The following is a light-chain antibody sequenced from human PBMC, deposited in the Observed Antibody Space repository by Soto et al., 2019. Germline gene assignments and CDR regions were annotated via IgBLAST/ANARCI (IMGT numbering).Light chain of an antibody. V-gene: IGKV1-12*01. CDR3: QQIDSFPYS. CDR2: GAS. Sequence: DIHMTQSPSFLSASVGDRVTITCRASQDIKDWLAWYQQKPGKAPKLLIYGASTLQSGVPPRFRGSGSETNFTLTINSLQPEDFAAYYCQQIDSFPYSFGQGTNLAIK. J-gene: IGKJ2*03. CDR1: QDIKDW.